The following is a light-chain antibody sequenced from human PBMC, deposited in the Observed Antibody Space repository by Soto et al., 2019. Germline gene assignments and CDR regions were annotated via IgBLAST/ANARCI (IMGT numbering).Light chain of an antibody. Sequence: DIQMTQSPSSLSASVGDRVAITCRASHNINTYLNWYQQRPGKAPRLLIYAASSVQGGVLSRFSGSGSGTEFALTISSLQPEDSATYYCQQLKSYPLTFGGGTKVEIK. CDR3: QQLKSYPLT. CDR1: HNINTY. V-gene: IGKV1-17*01. CDR2: AAS. J-gene: IGKJ4*01.